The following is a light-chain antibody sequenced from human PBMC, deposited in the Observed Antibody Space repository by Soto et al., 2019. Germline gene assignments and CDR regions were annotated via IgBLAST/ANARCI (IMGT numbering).Light chain of an antibody. CDR3: CSYAGSSNHV. V-gene: IGLV2-23*01. CDR2: EGS. Sequence: THPGSVCWSTGDSITISCTGTSSDVGSYNLVSWYQQHPGKVPKLMIYEGSKRPSGVSNRFSGSKSGNTASLTISGLQAEEEADHYCCSYAGSSNHVFGTGTKVTVL. J-gene: IGLJ1*01. CDR1: SSDVGSYNL.